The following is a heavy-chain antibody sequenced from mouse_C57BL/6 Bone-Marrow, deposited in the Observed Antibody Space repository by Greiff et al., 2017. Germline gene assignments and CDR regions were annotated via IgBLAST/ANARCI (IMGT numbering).Heavy chain of an antibody. J-gene: IGHJ2*01. V-gene: IGHV10-1*01. CDR3: VRPHYYGSSYFDY. CDR1: GFSFNTYA. Sequence: DVQLVESGGGLVQPKGSLKLSCAASGFSFNTYAMNWVRQAPGKGLEWVARIRSKSNNYATYYADSVKDRFTISRDDSESMLYLQMNNLKTEDTAMYYCVRPHYYGSSYFDYWGQGTTLTVSS. CDR2: IRSKSNNYAT. D-gene: IGHD1-1*01.